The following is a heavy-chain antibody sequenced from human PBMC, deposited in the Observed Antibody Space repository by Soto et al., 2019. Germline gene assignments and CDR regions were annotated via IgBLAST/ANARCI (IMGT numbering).Heavy chain of an antibody. V-gene: IGHV1-18*01. CDR2: ISGYNGNT. CDR1: DYTFTSHG. J-gene: IGHJ4*02. CDR3: AKDYYDTSGYYGFVY. D-gene: IGHD3-22*01. Sequence: ASVKVSCKASDYTFTSHGISWVRQAPGQGLEWMGWISGYNGNTKCAQKFQGRVTMTTDTTTSTAYMELRSLRSDDTAVYYCAKDYYDTSGYYGFVYWGQGTLVTVSS.